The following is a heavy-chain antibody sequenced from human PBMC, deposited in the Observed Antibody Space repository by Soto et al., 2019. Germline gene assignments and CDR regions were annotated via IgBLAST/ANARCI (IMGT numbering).Heavy chain of an antibody. D-gene: IGHD1-1*01. Sequence: QVQLQESGSGLVKPSQSLSLTCTVSGVSLNTADTWWSWIRQAPGKGLEFIGYYHSGGSTYYDASVRSRVIISADTSNSQFSLKLSSVTVADTAVYFCVRSRQMESGTDYGLDVWGQGNTVTVSS. CDR3: VRSRQMESGTDYGLDV. CDR1: GVSLNTADTW. CDR2: YHSGGST. V-gene: IGHV4-30-4*01. J-gene: IGHJ6*02.